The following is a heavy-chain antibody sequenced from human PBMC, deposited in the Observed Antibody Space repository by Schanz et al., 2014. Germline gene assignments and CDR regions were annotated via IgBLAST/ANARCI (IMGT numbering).Heavy chain of an antibody. V-gene: IGHV1-46*03. J-gene: IGHJ3*02. CDR3: ARGPSTGAFDN. CDR1: GYTFTTYY. Sequence: QVQLVQSGAEVKKPGASVKVSCKASGYTFTTYYIHWVRQAPGQGLEWMGKINPSVGNTNYAQKFRGRVTMTRDTSTSTVYMELSSLRSEDTAVYFCARGPSTGAFDNWGQGTMVTVSS. CDR2: INPSVGNT.